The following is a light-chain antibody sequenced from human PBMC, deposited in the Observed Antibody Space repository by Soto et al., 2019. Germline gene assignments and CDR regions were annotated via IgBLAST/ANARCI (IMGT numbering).Light chain of an antibody. J-gene: IGLJ1*01. CDR2: QVT. CDR1: SSDVGGYDF. CDR3: CSYGGSSALPYV. V-gene: IGLV2-14*01. Sequence: QSALTQPASVSGSPGQSITISCTGTSSDVGGYDFVSWYQHHPGKAPRLIIYQVTNRPSGVSDRFSGSKSGNTASLTISGLQAEDEADYYCCSYGGSSALPYVFGTGTKLTVL.